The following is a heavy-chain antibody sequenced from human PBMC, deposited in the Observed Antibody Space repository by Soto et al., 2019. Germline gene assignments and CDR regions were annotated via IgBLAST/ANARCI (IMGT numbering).Heavy chain of an antibody. CDR3: ARDSYYYVSSKGGGY. CDR2: IIPILGIT. Sequence: QVQLVQSGAQVRKSGSSVKVSCKASGDTFDSYTLSWVRQAPGQGLEWMGRIIPILGITNYALRFQGRVTLTADMSTSTAYMELSGLRSGDTAIYFCARDSYYYVSSKGGGYWGQGTLVTVSS. CDR1: GDTFDSYT. J-gene: IGHJ4*02. D-gene: IGHD3-10*01. V-gene: IGHV1-69*08.